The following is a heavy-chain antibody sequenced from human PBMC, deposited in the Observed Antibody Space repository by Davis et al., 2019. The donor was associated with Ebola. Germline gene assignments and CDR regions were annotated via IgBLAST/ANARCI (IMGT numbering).Heavy chain of an antibody. D-gene: IGHD5-24*01. Sequence: PSETLSLTCTVSGGSISSYYWSWIRQPPGKGLEWIGYIYYSGSTNYNPSLKSRVTISVDTSKNQFSLKLSSVTAADTAVYYCARHVEKAALDYWGQGTLVTVSS. J-gene: IGHJ4*02. V-gene: IGHV4-59*08. CDR1: GGSISSYY. CDR3: ARHVEKAALDY. CDR2: IYYSGST.